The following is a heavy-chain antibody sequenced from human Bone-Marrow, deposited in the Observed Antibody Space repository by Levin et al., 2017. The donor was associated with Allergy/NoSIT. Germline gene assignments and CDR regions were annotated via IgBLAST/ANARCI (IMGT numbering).Heavy chain of an antibody. D-gene: IGHD1-26*01. CDR2: TSHDSGNT. CDR3: ARVGALALERRTPFDY. CDR1: GFTFRNYG. V-gene: IGHV3-23*01. J-gene: IGHJ4*02. Sequence: PGGSLRLSCAASGFTFRNYGMTWVRQAPGKGLEWVSVTSHDSGNTYYADSVKGRFTMSRDNSKNTLYLQMDSLRREDTAVYYCARVGALALERRTPFDYWGQGTLVTVSS.